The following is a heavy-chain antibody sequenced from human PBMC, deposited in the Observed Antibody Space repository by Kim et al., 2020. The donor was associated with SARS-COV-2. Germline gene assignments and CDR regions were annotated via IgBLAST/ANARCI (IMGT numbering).Heavy chain of an antibody. D-gene: IGHD2-2*01. Sequence: GESLKISCKGSGYSFTSYWISWVRQMPGKGLEWMGRIDPSDSYTNYSPSFQGHVTISADKSISTAYLQWSSLKASDTAMDYCARTGYAPYFFDYWGQGTLVTVSS. CDR1: GYSFTSYW. CDR3: ARTGYAPYFFDY. V-gene: IGHV5-10-1*01. CDR2: IDPSDSYT. J-gene: IGHJ4*02.